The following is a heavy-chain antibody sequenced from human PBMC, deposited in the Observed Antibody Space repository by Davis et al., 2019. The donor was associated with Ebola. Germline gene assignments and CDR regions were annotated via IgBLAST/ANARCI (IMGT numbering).Heavy chain of an antibody. CDR1: GGSISSYY. D-gene: IGHD3-22*01. V-gene: IGHV4-59*12. CDR3: ARVYYYDSSFDY. Sequence: SETLSLTCTVSGGSISSYYWTWIRQSPGKGLEWIGYINYSGSTNYNPSLKSRVTISVDPSKNQFSLKLSSVTAADTAVYYCARVYYYDSSFDYWGQGTLVTVSS. J-gene: IGHJ4*02. CDR2: INYSGST.